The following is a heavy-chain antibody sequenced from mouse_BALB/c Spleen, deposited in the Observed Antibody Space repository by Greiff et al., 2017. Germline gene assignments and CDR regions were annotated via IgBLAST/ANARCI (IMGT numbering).Heavy chain of an antibody. CDR3: ARKGAMITDYAMDY. D-gene: IGHD2-4*01. CDR2: IWSGGST. J-gene: IGHJ4*01. V-gene: IGHV2-4-1*01. CDR1: GFSLTSYG. Sequence: QVQLKESGPGLVQPSQSLSITCTVSGFSLTSYGVHWVRQSPGKGLEWLGVIWSGGSTDYNAAFISRLSISKDNSKSQVFFKMNSLQADDTAIYYCARKGAMITDYAMDYWGQGTSVTVSS.